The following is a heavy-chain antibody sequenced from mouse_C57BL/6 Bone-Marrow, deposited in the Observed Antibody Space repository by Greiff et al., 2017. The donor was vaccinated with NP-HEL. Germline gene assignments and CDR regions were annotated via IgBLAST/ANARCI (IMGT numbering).Heavy chain of an antibody. Sequence: QVQLQQSGAELAKPGASVKLSCKASGYTFTSYWMHWVKQRPGQGLEWIGYINPSSGYTKYNQKFKDKATLTADESSSTAYMQLSSLTYEDSAVYYCARYGSYAMDYWGQGTSVTVSS. V-gene: IGHV1-7*01. CDR1: GYTFTSYW. D-gene: IGHD1-1*01. CDR2: INPSSGYT. J-gene: IGHJ4*01. CDR3: ARYGSYAMDY.